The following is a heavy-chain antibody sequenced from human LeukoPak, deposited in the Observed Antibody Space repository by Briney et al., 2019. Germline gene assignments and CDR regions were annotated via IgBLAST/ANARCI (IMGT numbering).Heavy chain of an antibody. CDR2: TYYRSKLST. CDR3: TRQRSASTEYYGLDG. V-gene: IGHV6-1*01. J-gene: IGHJ6*02. CDR1: GDTVSSNTAA. D-gene: IGHD6-19*01. Sequence: SQTLSLACAISGDTVSSNTAAWNWLMHSRSSGFEWLGRTYYRSKLSTDYAVSVQHRKTLKSRASTNQFSLQLRSATHEGTAVYYCTRQRSASTEYYGLDGWGQGTTVTVSS.